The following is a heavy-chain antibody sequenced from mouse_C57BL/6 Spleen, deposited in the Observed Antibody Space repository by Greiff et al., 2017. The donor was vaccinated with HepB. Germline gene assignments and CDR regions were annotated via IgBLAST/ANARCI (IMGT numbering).Heavy chain of an antibody. CDR3: AREGYGSSLYYFDY. D-gene: IGHD1-1*01. CDR2: IYPGSGST. CDR1: GYTFTSYW. Sequence: QVQLKQPGAELVKPGASVKMSCKASGYTFTSYWITWVKQRPGQGLEWIGDIYPGSGSTNYNEKFKSKATLTVDTSSSTAYMQRSSLTSEDSAVYYCAREGYGSSLYYFDYWGQGTTLTVSS. V-gene: IGHV1-55*01. J-gene: IGHJ2*01.